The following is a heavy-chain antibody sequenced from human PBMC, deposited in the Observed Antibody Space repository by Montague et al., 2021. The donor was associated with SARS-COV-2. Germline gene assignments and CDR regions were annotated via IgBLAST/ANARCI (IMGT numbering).Heavy chain of an antibody. J-gene: IGHJ6*02. CDR3: TREGYQVLWSDYYYYGMDV. Sequence: SETLSLTCAVYGGSFSGYYWSWIRQPPGKGLEWIGEINHSGSTNYNPSLKSRVTISVDTSTNRFSLKLSSVTAADTAVYHCTREGYQVLWSDYYYYGMDVWGQGTTVTVSS. D-gene: IGHD2-2*01. V-gene: IGHV4-34*01. CDR1: GGSFSGYY. CDR2: INHSGST.